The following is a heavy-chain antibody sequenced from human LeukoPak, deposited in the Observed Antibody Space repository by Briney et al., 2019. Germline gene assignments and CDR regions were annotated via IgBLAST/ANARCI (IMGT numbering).Heavy chain of an antibody. CDR2: IYHSGST. CDR3: ARVLAVAGVDY. CDR1: GYSISSGSY. D-gene: IGHD6-19*01. J-gene: IGHJ4*02. Sequence: PSETLSLTCVVSGYSISSGSYWGWIRQPPGKGLEWFGSIYHSGSTYYDPSLKSRVTISVDTSKNQFPLKLSSVTAADTAVYYCARVLAVAGVDYWGQGTLVTVSS. V-gene: IGHV4-38-2*01.